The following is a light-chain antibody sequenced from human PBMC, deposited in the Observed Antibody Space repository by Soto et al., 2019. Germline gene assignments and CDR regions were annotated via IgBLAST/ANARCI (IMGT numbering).Light chain of an antibody. J-gene: IGKJ1*01. Sequence: DIQMTQSPSALSASVGDTVTITCRASQSVSGWLAWYQQKPGKAPNLLIYAASSLQSGVPPRFSGSGSGTEFTLTIGGLQPDDFATYYCQHYNSYSEAFGQGTKVDIK. V-gene: IGKV1-5*01. CDR2: AAS. CDR1: QSVSGW. CDR3: QHYNSYSEA.